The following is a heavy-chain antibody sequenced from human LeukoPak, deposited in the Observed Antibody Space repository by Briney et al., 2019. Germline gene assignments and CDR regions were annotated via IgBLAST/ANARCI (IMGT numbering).Heavy chain of an antibody. CDR3: ASFKWEPLGRGAFDI. CDR2: IYPGDSDT. Sequence: GESLKISCKGSGYSFTSYWIGWVRQMPGKGLEWMGIIYPGDSDTRYSPSFQGQVTISADKSISTAYLQWSSLKASDTAMYYCASFKWEPLGRGAFDIWGQGTMVTVSS. D-gene: IGHD1-26*01. J-gene: IGHJ3*02. V-gene: IGHV5-51*01. CDR1: GYSFTSYW.